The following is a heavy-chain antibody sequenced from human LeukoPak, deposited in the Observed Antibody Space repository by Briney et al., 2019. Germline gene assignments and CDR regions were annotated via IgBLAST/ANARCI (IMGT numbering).Heavy chain of an antibody. CDR2: IHTSGST. CDR3: ARETAELGRSFDY. Sequence: SKTLSLTCTVSGDSISSYYWSWIRQPAGKGLEWIGRIHTSGSTNHNPSLTSRVTMSVDTSKNQFSLKLTSVTAADTAVYYCARETAELGRSFDYWGQGAQVTVSS. J-gene: IGHJ4*02. D-gene: IGHD6-6*01. CDR1: GDSISSYY. V-gene: IGHV4-4*07.